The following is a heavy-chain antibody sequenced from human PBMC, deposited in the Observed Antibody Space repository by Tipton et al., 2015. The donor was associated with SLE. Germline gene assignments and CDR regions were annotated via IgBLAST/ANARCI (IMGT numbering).Heavy chain of an antibody. CDR1: GFTFTNYW. D-gene: IGHD3-16*01. CDR2: IKEDGSEK. Sequence: GSLRLSCAASGFTFTNYWMGWVRQAPGKGLEWVANIKEDGSEKYYVDSVKGRFTISRDNAKNSLSLQMNSLRAEDTAVYYCARNLGSYYGMDVWGQGTTVTVSS. CDR3: ARNLGSYYGMDV. J-gene: IGHJ6*02. V-gene: IGHV3-7*01.